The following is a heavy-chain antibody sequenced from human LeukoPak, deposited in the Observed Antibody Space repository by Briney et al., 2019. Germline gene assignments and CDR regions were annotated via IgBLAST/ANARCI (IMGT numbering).Heavy chain of an antibody. V-gene: IGHV4-59*01. Sequence: SETLSLTCTVSGGSISSYYWSWIRQPPGKGLEWIGYIYYSGSTNYNPSLKSRVTISVDTPKNQFSLKLSSVTAADTAVYYCARAQFHGGFYGMDVWGQGTTVTVSS. CDR1: GGSISSYY. CDR3: ARAQFHGGFYGMDV. CDR2: IYYSGST. J-gene: IGHJ6*02. D-gene: IGHD4-23*01.